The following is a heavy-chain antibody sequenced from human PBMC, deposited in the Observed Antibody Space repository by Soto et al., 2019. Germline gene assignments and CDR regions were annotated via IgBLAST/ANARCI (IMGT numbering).Heavy chain of an antibody. CDR1: GYSFAGYW. CDR3: ARPCSSTSCRYGMDG. Sequence: GASLKISWKGSGYSFAGYWITWVRQKPGKGLEWVGRIDPSDSPTSYSPSFRGHVTISVTTSITTVFLQWSSLRASDTAMYYCARPCSSTSCRYGMDGWGQGTTVTVSS. CDR2: IDPSDSPT. V-gene: IGHV5-10-1*01. D-gene: IGHD2-2*01. J-gene: IGHJ6*02.